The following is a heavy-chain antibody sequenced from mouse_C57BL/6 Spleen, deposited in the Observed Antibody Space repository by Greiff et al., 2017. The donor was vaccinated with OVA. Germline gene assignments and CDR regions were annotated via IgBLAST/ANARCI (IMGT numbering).Heavy chain of an antibody. J-gene: IGHJ3*01. D-gene: IGHD2-5*01. CDR1: GYSFTDYN. V-gene: IGHV1-39*01. Sequence: EVQLQQSGPELVKPGASVKISCKASGYSFTDYNMNWVKQSNGKSLEWIGVINPNYGTTSYNQKFKGKATLTVDQSSSTAYMQLNSLTSEDSAVYYCARDSNYPRDLRFTWFAYWGQGTLVTVSA. CDR3: ARDSNYPRDLRFTWFAY. CDR2: INPNYGTT.